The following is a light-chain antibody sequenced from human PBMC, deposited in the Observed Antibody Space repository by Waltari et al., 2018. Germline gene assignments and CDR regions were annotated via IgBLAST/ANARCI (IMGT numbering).Light chain of an antibody. CDR3: QQYYNTPYT. CDR1: QSLLYSSNNENY. V-gene: IGKV4-1*01. CDR2: WAS. J-gene: IGKJ2*01. Sequence: DTVMTQSPDSLAVSLGERATINCRSSQSLLYSSNNENYLAWFQQRPGQPPKLLIYWASTRESGVPDRFSGSGSGTDFTLTISSLQAEDVAIYYCQQYYNTPYTFGQGTKVEIK.